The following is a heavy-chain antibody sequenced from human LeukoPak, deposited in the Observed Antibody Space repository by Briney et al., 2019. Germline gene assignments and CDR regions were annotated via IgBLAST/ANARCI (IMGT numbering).Heavy chain of an antibody. CDR1: DGSISSGGYY. V-gene: IGHV4-31*03. Sequence: PSQTLSLTCTVSDGSISSGGYYWSWIRQHPGKGLEWIGHIYYSGRTYYNPSLKSRLTISVDTSKNQFSLKLSSVRAADTALYYCARGGGYCTNGVCPTRYYYYYMDVWGKGPRSPSP. CDR3: ARGGGYCTNGVCPTRYYYYYMDV. D-gene: IGHD2-8*01. CDR2: IYYSGRT. J-gene: IGHJ6*03.